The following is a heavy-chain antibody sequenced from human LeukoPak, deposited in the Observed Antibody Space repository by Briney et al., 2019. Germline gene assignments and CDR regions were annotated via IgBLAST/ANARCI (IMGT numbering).Heavy chain of an antibody. CDR1: GFTFSSYW. J-gene: IGHJ6*03. V-gene: IGHV3-7*01. Sequence: GGSLRLSCAASGFTFSSYWMSWVRQAPGEGLEWVANIKKDGSEKYYVDSVKGRFTISRDNAKNSLYLQMNSLRAEDTAVYYCARLAASYYYDSSGYPYYSYYMDVWGKGTTVTISS. D-gene: IGHD3-22*01. CDR3: ARLAASYYYDSSGYPYYSYYMDV. CDR2: IKKDGSEK.